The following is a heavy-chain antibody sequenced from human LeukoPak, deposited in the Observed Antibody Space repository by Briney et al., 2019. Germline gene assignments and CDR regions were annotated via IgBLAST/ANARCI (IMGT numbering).Heavy chain of an antibody. CDR2: FDPEDGET. Sequence: ASVKVSCKVSGYTLIELSMHWVRQAPGKGLEWMGGFDPEDGETIYAQKFQGRVTMTEDTSTDTAYMELSSLRSEDTAVYYCATVPVPLYSGYDPYYFDYWGQGTLVTVSS. CDR1: GYTLIELS. V-gene: IGHV1-24*01. D-gene: IGHD5-12*01. CDR3: ATVPVPLYSGYDPYYFDY. J-gene: IGHJ4*02.